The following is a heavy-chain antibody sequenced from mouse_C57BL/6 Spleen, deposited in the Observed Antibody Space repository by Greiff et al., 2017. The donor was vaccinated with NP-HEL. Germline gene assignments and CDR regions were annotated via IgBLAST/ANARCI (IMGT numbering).Heavy chain of an antibody. CDR1: GYTFTSYT. D-gene: IGHD2-1*01. V-gene: IGHV1-4*01. Sequence: QVQLQQSGAELARPGASVKMSCKASGYTFTSYTMHWVKQRPGQGLEWIGYINPSSGYTKYNQKFKDKATWTADKSSNTAYMQLSSLTSEDSAVYYCAREDYGNAWFAYWGQGTLVTVSA. J-gene: IGHJ3*01. CDR3: AREDYGNAWFAY. CDR2: INPSSGYT.